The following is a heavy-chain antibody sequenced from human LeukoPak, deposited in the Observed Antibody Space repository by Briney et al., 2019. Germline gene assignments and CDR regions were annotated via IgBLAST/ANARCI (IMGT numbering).Heavy chain of an antibody. CDR2: LSNSGNT. J-gene: IGHJ4*02. CDR3: ARLSYRRFDY. CDR1: GGSISSGSYY. V-gene: IGHV4-39*01. Sequence: SETLSLTCTVSGGSISSGSYYWSWIRQPAGKGLEWIGSLSNSGNTYYNASLKTRVTISVDTSKNQFSLSLNSVTAADTAVYYCARLSYRRFDYWGQGNLVTVSS. D-gene: IGHD4-11*01.